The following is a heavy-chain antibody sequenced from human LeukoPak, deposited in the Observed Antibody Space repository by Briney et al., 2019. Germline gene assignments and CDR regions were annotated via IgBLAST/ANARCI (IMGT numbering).Heavy chain of an antibody. V-gene: IGHV3-66*01. CDR3: AKDLEVVGATKNY. CDR1: GFTVSSNY. CDR2: IYSGGST. Sequence: GGSLRLSCAASGFTVSSNYMSWVRQAPGKGLEWVSVIYSGGSTYYADSVKGRFTISRDNSKNTLYLQMNSLRAEDTAVYYCAKDLEVVGATKNYWGQGTLVTVSS. D-gene: IGHD1-26*01. J-gene: IGHJ4*02.